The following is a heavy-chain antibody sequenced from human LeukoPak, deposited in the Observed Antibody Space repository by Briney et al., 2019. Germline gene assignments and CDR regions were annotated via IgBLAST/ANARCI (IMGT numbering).Heavy chain of an antibody. CDR2: IYSGGST. J-gene: IGHJ6*02. CDR3: ARVQRLYGMDV. Sequence: GGSLRLSCAASGFTVSSNYMSWVRQAPGKGLEWVSVIYSGGSTYYADSVKGRFTISRDNSKNTLYLQMNSLRAEDTAVYYCARVQRLYGMDVWGQGTTVTVSS. CDR1: GFTVSSNY. V-gene: IGHV3-53*01. D-gene: IGHD3-16*01.